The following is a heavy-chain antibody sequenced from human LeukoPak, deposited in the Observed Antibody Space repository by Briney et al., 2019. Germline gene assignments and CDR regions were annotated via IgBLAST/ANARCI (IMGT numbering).Heavy chain of an antibody. V-gene: IGHV4-39*01. Sequence: PSETLSLTCTVSGGTMTSSSYYWGWIRQPPGKGLEWIGSIYYSGSTYYNPSLNSRVTISVDTSKNQFSPKLSSVSAADTAVSYCASERVTTPPYYYYYMDVWGKGTTVTVSS. CDR2: IYYSGST. D-gene: IGHD4-11*01. CDR3: ASERVTTPPYYYYYMDV. J-gene: IGHJ6*03. CDR1: GGTMTSSSYY.